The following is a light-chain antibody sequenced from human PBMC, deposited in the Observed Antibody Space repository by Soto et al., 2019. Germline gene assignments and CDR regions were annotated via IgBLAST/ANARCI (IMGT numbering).Light chain of an antibody. J-gene: IGKJ1*01. V-gene: IGKV1-39*01. Sequence: DIQMTQSPSIQSASVGDRVTITCRASQSISSFLNWYQQKPGKAPRLLIYAASSLQSGVPARFSGSGSGTDFTLTISSLQPEDFATYHCQQSHSIPPTFAQGTKVDIK. CDR3: QQSHSIPPT. CDR1: QSISSF. CDR2: AAS.